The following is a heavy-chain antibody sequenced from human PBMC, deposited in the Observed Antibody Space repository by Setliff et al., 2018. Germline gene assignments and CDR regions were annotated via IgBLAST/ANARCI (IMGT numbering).Heavy chain of an antibody. CDR3: ARLRKSTPHWYFDL. V-gene: IGHV4-59*11. J-gene: IGHJ2*01. CDR1: GVSISSHY. CDR2: IYYTGST. Sequence: KPSETLSLTCTVSGVSISSHYWSWVRQPPGKGLECIGDIYYTGSTKYNPSPWSRLTMSIDTSKKQFSLRLTSVSAADTAVYYCARLRKSTPHWYFDLWGRGTLVTVSS.